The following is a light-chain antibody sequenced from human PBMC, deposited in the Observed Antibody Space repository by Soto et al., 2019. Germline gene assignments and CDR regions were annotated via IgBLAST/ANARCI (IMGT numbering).Light chain of an antibody. Sequence: QSVLTQPPSVSGAPGQSVTISCTGSSSNIGTGYEVQWYQQLPGTVPRLLIFGNRNRTSGVPDRFSGSRSGASAFLAITGLQADDEADYYCQSYDTRLYYVFGSGTKLTVL. CDR1: SSNIGTGYE. J-gene: IGLJ1*01. CDR3: QSYDTRLYYV. V-gene: IGLV1-40*01. CDR2: GNR.